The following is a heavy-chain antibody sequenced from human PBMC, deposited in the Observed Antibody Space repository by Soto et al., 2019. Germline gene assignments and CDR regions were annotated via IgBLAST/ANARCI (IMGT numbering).Heavy chain of an antibody. J-gene: IGHJ4*02. Sequence: QVQLVQSGAEVKKPGASVKVSCKASGYTFTGYYMHWVRQAPGQGLEWMGIINPSGGSTSYAQKFQGRVTMTRDTSTSTVYMALSSLRSEDTAVYYCASVSKGSYSTFDYWGQGTLVTVSS. CDR1: GYTFTGYY. CDR3: ASVSKGSYSTFDY. D-gene: IGHD1-26*01. V-gene: IGHV1-46*01. CDR2: INPSGGST.